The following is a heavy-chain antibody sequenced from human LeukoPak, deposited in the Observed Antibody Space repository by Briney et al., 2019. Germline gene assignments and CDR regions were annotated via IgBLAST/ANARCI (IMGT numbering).Heavy chain of an antibody. V-gene: IGHV4-39*01. D-gene: IGHD3-10*01. CDR2: IYYSGST. CDR3: ARHSTGEYYYIPNWFDP. CDR1: GDSISSSSYY. J-gene: IGHJ5*02. Sequence: PSETLSLTCTVSGDSISSSSYYWGWIRQPPGKGLEWIGSIYYSGSTYYNPSLKSRVTISVDTSKNQFSLKLSSVTAADTAVYYRARHSTGEYYYIPNWFDPWGQGTLVTVSS.